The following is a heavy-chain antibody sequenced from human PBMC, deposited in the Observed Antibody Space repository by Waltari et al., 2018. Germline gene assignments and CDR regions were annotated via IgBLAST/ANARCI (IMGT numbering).Heavy chain of an antibody. CDR1: GFRFGGFG. Sequence: EVQLLESGGGLVQPGGSLRLSCSASGFRFGGFGMPWVRQAPGKGLEWVSGLSGSGATTYYTDSVRGRFTVSRDNNRNTVYLQMNSLRAEDTAVYYCAKAFRGYSGSYFDSWGRGTLVAVSA. V-gene: IGHV3-23*01. CDR3: AKAFRGYSGSYFDS. J-gene: IGHJ4*02. D-gene: IGHD5-12*01. CDR2: LSGSGATT.